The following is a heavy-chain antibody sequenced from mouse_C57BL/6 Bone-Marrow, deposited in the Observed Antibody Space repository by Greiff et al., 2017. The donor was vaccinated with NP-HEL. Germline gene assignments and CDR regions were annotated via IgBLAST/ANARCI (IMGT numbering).Heavy chain of an antibody. CDR3: TRGLRAWFAY. D-gene: IGHD2-4*01. CDR1: GFNIKDDY. J-gene: IGHJ3*01. CDR2: IDPENGDT. V-gene: IGHV14-4*01. Sequence: EVQLQESGAELVRPGASVKLSCTASGFNIKDDYMHWVKQRPEQGLEWIGWIDPENGDTEYASKFQGKATITADTSSNTAYLQLSSLTSEDTAVYYWTRGLRAWFAYWGQGTLVTVSA.